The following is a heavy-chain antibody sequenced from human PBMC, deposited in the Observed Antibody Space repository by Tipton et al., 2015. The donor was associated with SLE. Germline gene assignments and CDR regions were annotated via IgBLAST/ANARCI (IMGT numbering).Heavy chain of an antibody. CDR2: IYQSGST. CDR3: ARETLVYYYDSSGPLDY. J-gene: IGHJ4*02. CDR1: GYSISSGYY. D-gene: IGHD3-22*01. Sequence: TLSLTCAVSGYSISSGYYWGWIRQPPGKGLEWIGSIYQSGSTYYNPSLKSRVTISVDTSKNQFSLKLSSVTAADTAVYYCARETLVYYYDSSGPLDYWGQGTLVTVSS. V-gene: IGHV4-38-2*02.